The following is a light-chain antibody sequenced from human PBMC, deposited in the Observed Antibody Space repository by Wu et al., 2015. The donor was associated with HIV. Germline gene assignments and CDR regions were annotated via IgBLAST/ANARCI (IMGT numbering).Light chain of an antibody. CDR3: QQRSNWPLRYS. CDR1: QSVSSSY. Sequence: EIVLTQSSGTLSLSPGERATLSCRASQSVSSSYLAWYQQKPGQAPRLLIYAASSRATGIPDRFSGSGSGTDFTLTINRLEPEDFAVYYCQQRSNWPLRYSFGQGTKLEIK. J-gene: IGKJ2*03. V-gene: IGKV3D-20*02. CDR2: AAS.